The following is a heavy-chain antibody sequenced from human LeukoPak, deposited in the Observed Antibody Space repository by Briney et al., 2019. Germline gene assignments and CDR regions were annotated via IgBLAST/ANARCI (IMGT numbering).Heavy chain of an antibody. Sequence: PSETLSLTCTVSGGSISSYYWSWIRQPPGKGLEWIGYIYYSGSTNYNPSLKSRVTISVDTSKNQFSLKLSSVTAADTAVYYCARQTIDTSLGGVPDYFDSWGQGTPVTVSS. J-gene: IGHJ4*02. V-gene: IGHV4-59*08. D-gene: IGHD3-16*01. CDR1: GGSISSYY. CDR3: ARQTIDTSLGGVPDYFDS. CDR2: IYYSGST.